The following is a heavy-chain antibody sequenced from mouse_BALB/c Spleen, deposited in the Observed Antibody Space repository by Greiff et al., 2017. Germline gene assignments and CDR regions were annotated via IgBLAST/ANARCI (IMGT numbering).Heavy chain of an antibody. CDR2: IRNKANGYTT. V-gene: IGHV7-3*02. CDR3: ARDRWERGYYPMDY. D-gene: IGHD2-3*01. J-gene: IGHJ4*01. CDR1: GFTFTDYY. Sequence: DVMLVESGGGLVQPGGSLSLSCATSGFTFTDYYMSWVRQPPGKALEWLGFIRNKANGYTTESIASVKGRFTISRDNSQSILYLQMNTLRAEDSATYYCARDRWERGYYPMDYWGQGTSVTVSS.